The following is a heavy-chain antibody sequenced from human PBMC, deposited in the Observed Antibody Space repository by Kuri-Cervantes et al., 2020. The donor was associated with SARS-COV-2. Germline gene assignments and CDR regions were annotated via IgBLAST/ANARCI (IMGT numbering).Heavy chain of an antibody. CDR1: GYTFTNYW. J-gene: IGHJ3*02. CDR2: IYPGNSDI. D-gene: IGHD3-22*01. CDR3: AMSLYLHGSGYYYDAFDI. Sequence: GGSLRLSCKGSGYTFTNYWIGWVRQMHGKGLEWMGIIYPGNSDIRYSPSFQGQVTISVDKSISTAYLQWSSLQASDTAMYYCAMSLYLHGSGYYYDAFDIWGQGTMVTVSS. V-gene: IGHV5-51*01.